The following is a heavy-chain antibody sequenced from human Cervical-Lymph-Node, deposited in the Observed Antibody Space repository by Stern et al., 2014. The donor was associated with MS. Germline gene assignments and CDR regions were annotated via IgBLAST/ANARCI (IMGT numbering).Heavy chain of an antibody. Sequence: VQLVESGGGVVQPGRSLRLTCTVSGFTFSSYGMHWVRQAPGKGLEWVPVISYEGSDKYYAESGKGRFTISRDNSKNTLYLEMRSLRPEDTAVYYCVKRGITEVRGVRLGDYWGPGTLVIVSS. CDR2: ISYEGSDK. J-gene: IGHJ4*02. CDR1: GFTFSSYG. V-gene: IGHV3-30*18. D-gene: IGHD3-10*01. CDR3: VKRGITEVRGVRLGDY.